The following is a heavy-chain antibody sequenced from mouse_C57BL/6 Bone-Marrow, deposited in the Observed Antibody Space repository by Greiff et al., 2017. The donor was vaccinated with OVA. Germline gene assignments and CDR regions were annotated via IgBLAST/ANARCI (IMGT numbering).Heavy chain of an antibody. J-gene: IGHJ1*03. V-gene: IGHV1-69*01. Sequence: QVQLQQPGAELVMPGASVKLSCKASGYTFTSYWMHWVKQRPGQGLEWIGEIDPSDSYTNYNQKFKGKSTLTVDKSSSTAYTQLSSLTSEDSAVEYCARCYYGSSSYWYFDVWGTGTTVTVSS. CDR2: IDPSDSYT. CDR3: ARCYYGSSSYWYFDV. D-gene: IGHD1-1*01. CDR1: GYTFTSYW.